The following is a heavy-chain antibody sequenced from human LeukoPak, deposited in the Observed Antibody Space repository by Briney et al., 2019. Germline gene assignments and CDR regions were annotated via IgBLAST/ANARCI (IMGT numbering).Heavy chain of an antibody. CDR1: GFTFSSYD. D-gene: IGHD5-24*01. CDR2: IGTAGGT. J-gene: IGHJ4*02. Sequence: GGSLRLSCAASGFTFSSYDMHWVRQATGKGLEWVSAIGTAGGTYYPGSVKGRFTISRENAKNSLYLQMNSLRAGDTAVYYCARVGDGYSFDYWGQGTLVTVSS. CDR3: ARVGDGYSFDY. V-gene: IGHV3-13*01.